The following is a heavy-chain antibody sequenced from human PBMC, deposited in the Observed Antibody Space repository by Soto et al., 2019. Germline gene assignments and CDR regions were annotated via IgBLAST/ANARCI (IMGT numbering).Heavy chain of an antibody. CDR3: AKDLASSSSFDY. D-gene: IGHD6-6*01. J-gene: IGHJ4*02. CDR1: GFTFTIYA. CDR2: ISGSGGST. Sequence: LRLSCAASGFTFTIYAMSWVRQAPGKGLEWVSAISGSGGSTYYAGSVKGRFTISRDNSKNTLYLQMNSLRAEDTAVYYCAKDLASSSSFDYWGQGTLVTVSS. V-gene: IGHV3-23*01.